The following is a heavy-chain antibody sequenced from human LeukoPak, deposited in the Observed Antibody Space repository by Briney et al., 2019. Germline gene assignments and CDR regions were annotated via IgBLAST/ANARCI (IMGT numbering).Heavy chain of an antibody. J-gene: IGHJ4*02. CDR2: IYYSGST. CDR1: GGSISSSSYY. Sequence: PSETLSLTCTVSGGSISSSSYYWGWIRQPPGKGLEWIGSIYYSGSTYYNPSLKSRVTISVDTSKNQFSLKLSSVTAADTAVYYCARVPQYYYYFDYWGQGTLVTVSS. V-gene: IGHV4-39*07. CDR3: ARVPQYYYYFDY. D-gene: IGHD3-10*01.